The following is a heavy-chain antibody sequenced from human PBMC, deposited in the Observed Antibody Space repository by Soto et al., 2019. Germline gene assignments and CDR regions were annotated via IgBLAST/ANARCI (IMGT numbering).Heavy chain of an antibody. CDR3: ARQGFGVLHGLVDV. CDR2: FFIGGNT. Sequence: SETLSLTCTVSGGSISSSTYYWGWMRQPPGKGLEWIASFFIGGNTYYNPSLKSRVTISVDTSKNQFSLKLSSVTAADTAVYYCARQGFGVLHGLVDVWGQGTTVTVSS. J-gene: IGHJ6*02. D-gene: IGHD3-10*01. V-gene: IGHV4-39*01. CDR1: GGSISSSTYY.